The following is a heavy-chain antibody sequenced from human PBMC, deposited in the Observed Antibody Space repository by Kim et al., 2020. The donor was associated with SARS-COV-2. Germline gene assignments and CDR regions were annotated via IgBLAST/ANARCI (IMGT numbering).Heavy chain of an antibody. J-gene: IGHJ6*02. Sequence: SETLSLTCTVSGCSISSGGYYWSWIRQHPGKGLEWIGYIYYSGSTYYNPSLKSRVTISVDTSKNQFSLKLSSVTAADTAVYYCARGCSSTSCFLYYGMDVWGQGTTVTVSS. D-gene: IGHD2-2*01. CDR3: ARGCSSTSCFLYYGMDV. CDR1: GCSISSGGYY. V-gene: IGHV4-31*03. CDR2: IYYSGST.